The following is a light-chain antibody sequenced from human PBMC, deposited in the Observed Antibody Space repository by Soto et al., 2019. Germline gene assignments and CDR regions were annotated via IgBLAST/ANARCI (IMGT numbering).Light chain of an antibody. CDR1: SSNIGAGYD. CDR3: QSYDSSLVAV. CDR2: GNS. V-gene: IGLV1-40*01. J-gene: IGLJ7*01. Sequence: QSVLTQPPSVSGAPGQRVTISCPGSSSNIGAGYDVHWYQQLPGTAPKLLISGNSNRPSGVPDRFSGSKSGTSASLAITGLQAEDEADYYCQSYDSSLVAVFGGGTQLTVL.